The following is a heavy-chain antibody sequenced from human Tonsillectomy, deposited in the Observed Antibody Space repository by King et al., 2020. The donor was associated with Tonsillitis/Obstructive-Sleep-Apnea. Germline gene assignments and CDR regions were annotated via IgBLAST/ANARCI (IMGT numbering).Heavy chain of an antibody. CDR3: ARDSGSNYFDY. CDR2: IWYDGSNK. J-gene: IGHJ4*02. V-gene: IGHV3-33*01. D-gene: IGHD3-10*01. CDR1: GFTFSSYG. Sequence: VQLVQSGGGVVQPGRSLRLSCAASGFTFSSYGMHWVRQAPGKGLEWVAVIWYDGSNKYYADSVKGRFTISRDNSKNTLYLQMNSLRAEDTAVYYCARDSGSNYFDYWGQGTLVTVSS.